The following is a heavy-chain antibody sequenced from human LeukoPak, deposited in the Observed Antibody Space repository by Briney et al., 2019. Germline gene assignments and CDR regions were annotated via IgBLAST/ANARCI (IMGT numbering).Heavy chain of an antibody. CDR3: ARLSANSSAYFFDY. J-gene: IGHJ4*02. CDR1: GFTVGSNY. V-gene: IGHV3-66*04. CDR2: IYRGGST. Sequence: GGSLRLSCAASGFTVGSNYMSWVRQAPGKGLEWVSIIYRGGSTNYADSVKGKFTISRDTSKNTLYLQMNSLRAEDTAVYYCARLSANSSAYFFDYWGQGTLVTVSS. D-gene: IGHD3-22*01.